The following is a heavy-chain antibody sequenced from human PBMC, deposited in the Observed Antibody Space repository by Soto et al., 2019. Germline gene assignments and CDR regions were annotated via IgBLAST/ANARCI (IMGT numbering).Heavy chain of an antibody. CDR1: GYTFTSYG. CDR2: ISAYNGNT. D-gene: IGHD3-10*01. J-gene: IGHJ4*02. V-gene: IGHV1-18*01. Sequence: QVQLVQSGAEVKKPGPSVKVSCKASGYTFTSYGISWVRQAPGQGLEWMGWISAYNGNTNYAQKLQGRVTLTTDTATSPAYLDLRSLISDDTAVYYCATEYYNGSGPRYWGQGTLVTVSS. CDR3: ATEYYNGSGPRY.